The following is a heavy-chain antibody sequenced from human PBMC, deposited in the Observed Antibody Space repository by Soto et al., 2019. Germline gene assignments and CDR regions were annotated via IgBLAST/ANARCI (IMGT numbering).Heavy chain of an antibody. D-gene: IGHD5-12*01. CDR2: IDWDDDK. CDR1: GFSLSTSGMC. CDR3: ARIRGDGYNFGMDV. Sequence: SGPTLVNPTQTLTLTCTFSGFSLSTSGMCVSWIRQPPGKALEWLARIDWDDDKYYSTSLKTRLTISKDTSKNQVVLTMTNMDPVDTATYYCARIRGDGYNFGMDVWGQGTTVTVSS. V-gene: IGHV2-70*11. J-gene: IGHJ6*02.